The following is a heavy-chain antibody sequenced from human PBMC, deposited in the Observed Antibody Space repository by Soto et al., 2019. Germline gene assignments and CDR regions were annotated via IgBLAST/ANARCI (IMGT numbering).Heavy chain of an antibody. CDR2: IIPIIGSP. D-gene: IGHD3-10*01. V-gene: IGHV1-69*01. Sequence: QVQLVQSGAEVKKPGSSVKVSCRASGGTFSTYGFSWVRQAPGQGLEWVGGIIPIIGSPHYSQKFQGRVTITADESTSTPYMELTSLRSEDTAIFSCALPLRKAGTVTTFRRDFYYGLDVWGPGTTITVSS. CDR1: GGTFSTYG. CDR3: ALPLRKAGTVTTFRRDFYYGLDV. J-gene: IGHJ6*02.